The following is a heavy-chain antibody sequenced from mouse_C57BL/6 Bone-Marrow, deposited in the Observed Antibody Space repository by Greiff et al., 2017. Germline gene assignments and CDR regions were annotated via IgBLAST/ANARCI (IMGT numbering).Heavy chain of an antibody. CDR1: GYTFTSYW. V-gene: IGHV1-52*01. CDR2: IGTSDSET. Sequence: QVQLQQPGAELVRPGSSVKLSCKASGYTFTSYWMHWVQQRPIQGLEWMGNIGTSDSETHYQQTFKEQVTFTVEKSTNPVYMQLSSLTSDDSAVYYCARKGYYGSSPYYYAMDFWGQGTSVTVSS. D-gene: IGHD1-1*01. CDR3: ARKGYYGSSPYYYAMDF. J-gene: IGHJ4*01.